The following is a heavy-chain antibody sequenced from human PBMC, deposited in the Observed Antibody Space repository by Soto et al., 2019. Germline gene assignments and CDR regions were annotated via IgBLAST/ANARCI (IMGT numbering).Heavy chain of an antibody. CDR3: ARDTGSYDFWSGYYSPLDYYYYYMDV. Sequence: ASVKVSCKASGYTFTSYGISWVRQAPGQGLEWMGWISAYNGNTNYAQKHQGRVTMTTDTSTSTAYMELRSLRSDDTAVYYCARDTGSYDFWSGYYSPLDYYYYYMDVWGKGTTVTVSS. D-gene: IGHD3-3*01. CDR2: ISAYNGNT. J-gene: IGHJ6*03. CDR1: GYTFTSYG. V-gene: IGHV1-18*01.